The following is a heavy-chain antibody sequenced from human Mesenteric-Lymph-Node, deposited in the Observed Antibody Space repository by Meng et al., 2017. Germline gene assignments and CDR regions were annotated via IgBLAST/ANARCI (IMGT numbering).Heavy chain of an antibody. V-gene: IGHV3-49*04. CDR3: TRGSGWYDY. CDR1: GFTFGDYA. Sequence: GESLKISCTTSGFTFGDYAMSWVRQAPGKGLEWVGFIRRSTNGGTTEYAASVEGRFTISRDGSKSIAYLQMNSLKTEDTAVYYCTRGSGWYDYWGQGTLVTVSS. CDR2: IRRSTNGGTT. D-gene: IGHD6-19*01. J-gene: IGHJ4*02.